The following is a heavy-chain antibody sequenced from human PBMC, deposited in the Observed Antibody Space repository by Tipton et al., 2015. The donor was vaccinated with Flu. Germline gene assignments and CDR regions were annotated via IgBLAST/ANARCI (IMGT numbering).Heavy chain of an antibody. V-gene: IGHV4-59*12. CDR1: GGSISSYY. CDR2: IYYSGGT. D-gene: IGHD5-12*01. J-gene: IGHJ4*02. Sequence: GLVKPSETLSLTCTVSGGSISSYYWSWIRQPPGKGLEWIGYIYYSGGTNNNPTLKSRVTISVDTSMNPFSLKLSSVTAADTAVYYCASRTPVRPRLKLFDYWGQGTLVTVSS. CDR3: ASRTPVRPRLKLFDY.